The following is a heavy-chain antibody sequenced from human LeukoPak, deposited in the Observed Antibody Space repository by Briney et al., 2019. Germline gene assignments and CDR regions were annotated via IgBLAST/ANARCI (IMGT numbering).Heavy chain of an antibody. CDR2: VYTRGST. Sequence: SETLSLXCSVSGGSISGYYCTCIRQPAGKGLEWIGRVYTRGSTHYNPSLKTRLTMSVDTSKNQFSLKLSSVTAADTAVYYCARLITGTTTAFDIWGQGTMVTVSS. J-gene: IGHJ3*02. D-gene: IGHD1-7*01. CDR3: ARLITGTTTAFDI. CDR1: GGSISGYY. V-gene: IGHV4-4*07.